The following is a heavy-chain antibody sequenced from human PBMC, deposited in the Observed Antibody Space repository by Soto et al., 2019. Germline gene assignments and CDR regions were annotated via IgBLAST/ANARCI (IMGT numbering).Heavy chain of an antibody. V-gene: IGHV3-48*03. CDR2: ISSSGSTI. J-gene: IGHJ4*02. Sequence: PGGSLRLSCAASGFTFSSYEMNWVRQAPGKGLEWVSYISSSGSTIYYADSVKGRFTISRDNAKNSLYLQMNSLRAEDTAVYYCAGYYYDSSGYYGQDYWGQGTLVTVSS. D-gene: IGHD3-22*01. CDR3: AGYYYDSSGYYGQDY. CDR1: GFTFSSYE.